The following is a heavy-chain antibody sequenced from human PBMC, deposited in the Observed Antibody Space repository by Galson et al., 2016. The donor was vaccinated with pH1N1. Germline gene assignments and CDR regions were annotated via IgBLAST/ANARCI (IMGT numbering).Heavy chain of an antibody. CDR2: IDPNNGGT. CDR1: GYTFTKYY. D-gene: IGHD4-11*01. J-gene: IGHJ4*02. CDR3: ASPMGHDYRALLTDY. Sequence: CKASGYTFTKYYIHWVRQAPGQGFEWMGVIDPNNGGTNYAQKFQGRLTMTRDTSTSTVYMELSSLRSEDTAVYYCASPMGHDYRALLTDYWGQGTLVTVSS. V-gene: IGHV1-46*01.